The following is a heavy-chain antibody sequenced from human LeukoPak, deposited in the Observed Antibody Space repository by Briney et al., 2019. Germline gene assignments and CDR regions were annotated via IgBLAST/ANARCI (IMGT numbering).Heavy chain of an antibody. CDR1: GFTFSSYA. CDR3: AKDLAGYGDY. D-gene: IGHD5-12*01. Sequence: PGGSLRLSCAASGFTFSSYAMHWVRQAPGKGLEWVSAISGSGGSTYYADSVKGRFTISRDNSKNTLYLQMNSLRAKDTAVYYCAKDLAGYGDYWGQGTLVTVSS. J-gene: IGHJ4*02. V-gene: IGHV3-23*01. CDR2: ISGSGGST.